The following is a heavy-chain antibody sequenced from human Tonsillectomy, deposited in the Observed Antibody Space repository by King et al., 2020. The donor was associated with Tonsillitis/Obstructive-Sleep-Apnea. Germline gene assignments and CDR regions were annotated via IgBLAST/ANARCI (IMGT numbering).Heavy chain of an antibody. CDR3: ARHGYCTGGACYRGGFDI. Sequence: QLQESGPGLLKPSETLSLTCTVSGGSVSSRSSYWGWIRQPPGKGLEWIGSMSYIGSTYYNPPLEGRGTISVDTSKRQFSLNLRSVTAADTAVYYCARHGYCTGGACYRGGFDIWGQGTMVTVSS. V-gene: IGHV4-39*01. J-gene: IGHJ3*02. CDR2: MSYIGST. CDR1: GGSVSSRSSY. D-gene: IGHD2-8*02.